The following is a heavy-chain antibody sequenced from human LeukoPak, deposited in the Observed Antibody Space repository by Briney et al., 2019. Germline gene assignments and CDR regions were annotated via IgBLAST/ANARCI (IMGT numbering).Heavy chain of an antibody. Sequence: GGSLRLPCAASGFTFSSYGMHWVRQAPGKGLEWVAVISYDGSNKYYADSVKGRFTISRDNSKNTLYLQMNSLRAEDTAVYYCAKDLGITMVRGVDYWGQGTLVTVSS. CDR2: ISYDGSNK. CDR3: AKDLGITMVRGVDY. J-gene: IGHJ4*02. V-gene: IGHV3-30*18. CDR1: GFTFSSYG. D-gene: IGHD3-10*01.